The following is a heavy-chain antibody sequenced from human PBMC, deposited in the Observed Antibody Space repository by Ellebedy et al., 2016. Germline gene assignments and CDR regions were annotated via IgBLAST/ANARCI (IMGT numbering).Heavy chain of an antibody. V-gene: IGHV4-61*01. CDR2: IYYSGST. CDR1: GGSVSSGSYY. CDR3: ARGRRSRDYYYGMDV. Sequence: SETLSLXXTVSGGSVSSGSYYWSWIRQPPGKGLEWIGYIYYSGSTNYNPSLKSRVTISVDTSKNQFSLKLSSVTAADTAVYYCARGRRSRDYYYGMDVWGQGTTVTVSS. J-gene: IGHJ6*02.